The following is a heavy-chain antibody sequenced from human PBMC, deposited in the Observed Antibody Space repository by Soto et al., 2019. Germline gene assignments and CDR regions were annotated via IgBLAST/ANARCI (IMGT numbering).Heavy chain of an antibody. CDR3: ARPSESDLYYFDY. J-gene: IGHJ4*02. D-gene: IGHD3-3*01. V-gene: IGHV4-39*01. CDR2: IYYSGGT. CDR1: GGSISSSSYY. Sequence: QLQLQESGPGLVKPSETLSLTCTVSGGSISSSSYYWGWIRQPPGKGLEWIGSIYYSGGTYYSPSLKCRVTMSVDTSKNQFSLKLSSVTAADTALYYCARPSESDLYYFDYWGQGTLVTVSS.